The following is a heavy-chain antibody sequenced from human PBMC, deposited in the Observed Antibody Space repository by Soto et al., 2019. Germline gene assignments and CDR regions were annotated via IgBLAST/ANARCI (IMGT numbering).Heavy chain of an antibody. J-gene: IGHJ5*02. V-gene: IGHV1-18*01. D-gene: IGHD6-13*01. CDR3: ARPAGKQQLDWNNWFDP. Sequence: ASVKVSCKASGYTFTSYGISWVRQAPGQGLEWMGWISAYNGNTNYAQKLQGRVTMTTDTSTSTAYMELRSLRSDDTAVYYCARPAGKQQLDWNNWFDPWGQGTLVTVSS. CDR2: ISAYNGNT. CDR1: GYTFTSYG.